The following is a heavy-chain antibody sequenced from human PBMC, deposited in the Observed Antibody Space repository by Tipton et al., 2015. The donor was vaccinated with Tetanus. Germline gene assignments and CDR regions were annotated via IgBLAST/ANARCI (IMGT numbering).Heavy chain of an antibody. CDR2: ILYGGNYK. J-gene: IGHJ4*02. Sequence: SLRLSCAASGFTFRTYGMHWVRQAPGKGLEWVALILYGGNYKHYDDPVKGRCAVSRDNSKNTVYLQMNSLSAEDTAVYYCARDGDTSGHYGIFDSWGQGTLLIVSS. CDR3: ARDGDTSGHYGIFDS. V-gene: IGHV3-33*05. CDR1: GFTFRTYG. D-gene: IGHD3-22*01.